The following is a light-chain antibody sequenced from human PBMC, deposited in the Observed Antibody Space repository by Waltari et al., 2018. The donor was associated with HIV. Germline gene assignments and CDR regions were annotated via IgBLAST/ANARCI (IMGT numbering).Light chain of an antibody. CDR2: DVD. CDR3: CSKSTIYFGVL. CDR1: SNDIGISNL. Sequence: QSALSQPASVSGSPGQSITISCSGTSNDIGISNLVSWYQHHPGKAPKLIILDVDKPPSGISDRFSGSKSGYTASLTISGLRTEDEADYFCCSKSTIYFGVLFGGGTTLTVL. V-gene: IGLV2-23*02. J-gene: IGLJ2*01.